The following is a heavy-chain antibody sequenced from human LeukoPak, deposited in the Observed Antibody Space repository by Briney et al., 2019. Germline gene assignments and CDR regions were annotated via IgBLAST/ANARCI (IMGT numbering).Heavy chain of an antibody. CDR1: GFTFSSYA. CDR2: ISYDGSNK. J-gene: IGHJ4*02. V-gene: IGHV3-30*04. Sequence: GGSLRLSCAASGFTFSSYAMHWVRQAPGKGLEWVAVISYDGSNKYYADSVKGRFTISRDNSKNTLYLQMNSLRAEDTAVYYCARGTMIVAFDYWGQGTLVTVSS. CDR3: ARGTMIVAFDY. D-gene: IGHD3-22*01.